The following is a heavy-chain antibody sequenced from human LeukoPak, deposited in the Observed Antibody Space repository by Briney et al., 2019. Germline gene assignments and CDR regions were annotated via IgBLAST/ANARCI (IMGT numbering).Heavy chain of an antibody. Sequence: SETLSLTCSVSGGSISNGYYWTWIRQPPGKGLEWIGYIYYSGSSYYNPSLKSRLTISVDTSKNQFSLKLRSVTAADTAVYYCARSLFSSWSSDAFDIWGQGTMVTVSS. CDR2: IYYSGSS. CDR1: GGSISNGYY. D-gene: IGHD6-13*01. V-gene: IGHV4-30-4*01. CDR3: ARSLFSSWSSDAFDI. J-gene: IGHJ3*02.